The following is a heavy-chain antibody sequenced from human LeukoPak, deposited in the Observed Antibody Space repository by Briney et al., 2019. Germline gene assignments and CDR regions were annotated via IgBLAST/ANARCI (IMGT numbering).Heavy chain of an antibody. D-gene: IGHD3-16*01. Sequence: GGSLRLSCAASAFTFSSSWMSWVRQAPGKGLEWVANIKQDGSEKYYVDSVKGRFTISRDNAKNSLYLQMNSLRAEDTAVYYCARAWGLRPGLHYWDQGTLVTVSS. J-gene: IGHJ4*02. CDR1: AFTFSSSW. V-gene: IGHV3-7*01. CDR3: ARAWGLRPGLHY. CDR2: IKQDGSEK.